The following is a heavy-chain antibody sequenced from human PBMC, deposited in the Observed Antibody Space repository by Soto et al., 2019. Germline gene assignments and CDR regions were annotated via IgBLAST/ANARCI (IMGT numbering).Heavy chain of an antibody. Sequence: PSETLSLTCVVYGGSFSGYYWSWIRQPPGKGLEWIGEINHSGSTNYNPSLKSRVTISVDTSKNQFSLKLSSVTAADTAVYYCARLDTYYYYGMDVWGQGTTVTVSS. J-gene: IGHJ6*02. CDR3: ARLDTYYYYGMDV. CDR2: INHSGST. V-gene: IGHV4-34*01. CDR1: GGSFSGYY. D-gene: IGHD3-9*01.